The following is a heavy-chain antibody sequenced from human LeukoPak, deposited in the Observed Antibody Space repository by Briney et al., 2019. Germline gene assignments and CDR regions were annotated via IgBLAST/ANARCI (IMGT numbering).Heavy chain of an antibody. J-gene: IGHJ5*02. CDR2: INPNSGGT. Sequence: VASVKVSCKASGYTFTGYYMHWVRQAPGQGLEWMGWINPNSGGTNYAQKFQGRVTMTRDTSISTAYMELSRLRSDDTAVYYCARDPEYCSSTSCYQFDPWGQGTLVTVSS. CDR3: ARDPEYCSSTSCYQFDP. D-gene: IGHD2-2*01. CDR1: GYTFTGYY. V-gene: IGHV1-2*02.